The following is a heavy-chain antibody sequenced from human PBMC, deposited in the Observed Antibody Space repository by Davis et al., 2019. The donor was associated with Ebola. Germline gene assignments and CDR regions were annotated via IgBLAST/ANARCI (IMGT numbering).Heavy chain of an antibody. CDR2: ISYDGSNK. Sequence: GESLKISCAASGFTFSSYGMHWVRQAPGKGLEWVAVISYDGSNKYYADPVKGRFTISRDNSKNTLHLQMNSLRAEDTAVYYCAKGGAGTYYDFWSGYSPKYYYDGMDGWGKGTTVTVSS. CDR1: GFTFSSYG. J-gene: IGHJ6*04. CDR3: AKGGAGTYYDFWSGYSPKYYYDGMDG. V-gene: IGHV3-30*18. D-gene: IGHD3-3*01.